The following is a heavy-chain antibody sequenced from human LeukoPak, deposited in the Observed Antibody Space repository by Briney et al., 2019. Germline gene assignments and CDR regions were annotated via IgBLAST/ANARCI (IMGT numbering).Heavy chain of an antibody. J-gene: IGHJ4*02. Sequence: GGSLRLSCAASGFTFSSYWMSWVRQAPGKGLEWVANIKQDGSEKYYVDSVKGRFTISRDNAKNSLYLQMNNLRAEDTAVYYCARDKIVGATNFDYWGQGALVTVSS. V-gene: IGHV3-7*01. CDR3: ARDKIVGATNFDY. D-gene: IGHD1-26*01. CDR2: IKQDGSEK. CDR1: GFTFSSYW.